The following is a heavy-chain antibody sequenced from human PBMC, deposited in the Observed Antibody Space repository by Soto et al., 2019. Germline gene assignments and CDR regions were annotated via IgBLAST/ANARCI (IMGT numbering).Heavy chain of an antibody. V-gene: IGHV1-3*01. CDR2: INAGKGNT. Sequence: AASVKVSCKASGYPFTTYAMHWVRQAPGQRLEWMGWINAGKGNTEYSQKFQGRVTITRDTSATTAYMELSSLRSEDTAVYYCARARSGSPTEYFQYWGQGTLVTVSS. D-gene: IGHD1-26*01. J-gene: IGHJ1*01. CDR3: ARARSGSPTEYFQY. CDR1: GYPFTTYA.